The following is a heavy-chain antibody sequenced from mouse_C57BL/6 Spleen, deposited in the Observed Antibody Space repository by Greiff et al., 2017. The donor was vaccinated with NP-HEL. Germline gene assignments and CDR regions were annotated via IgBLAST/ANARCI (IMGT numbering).Heavy chain of an antibody. CDR2: IYPRSGKT. CDR1: GYTGPSDG. J-gene: IGHJ4*01. V-gene: IGHV1-81*01. Sequence: VQLQQSGAELARPGASVKLSCKALGYTGPSDGISWLKQRTLQGLEWIGEIYPRSGKTYYNEKFKGKATLTADKSSSTAYMELRSLTSEDSAVYFCARHGVYYDYDGDYYAMDYWGQGTSVTVSS. D-gene: IGHD2-4*01. CDR3: ARHGVYYDYDGDYYAMDY.